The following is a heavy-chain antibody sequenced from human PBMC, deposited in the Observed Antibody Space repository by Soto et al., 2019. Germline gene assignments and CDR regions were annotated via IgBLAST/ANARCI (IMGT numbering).Heavy chain of an antibody. CDR2: INPSGGST. V-gene: IGHV1-46*01. Sequence: ASVKVSCKASGYTFTSYYMHWVRQAPGQGLEWMGIINPSGGSTSYAQKFQGRVTMTRDTSTSTVYMELSSLRSEDTAVYYCATHRTKESYYYYGMDVWGQGTTVNVSS. CDR3: ATHRTKESYYYYGMDV. J-gene: IGHJ6*02. CDR1: GYTFTSYY.